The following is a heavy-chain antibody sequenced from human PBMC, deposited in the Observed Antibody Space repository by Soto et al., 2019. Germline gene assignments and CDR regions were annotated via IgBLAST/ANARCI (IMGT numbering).Heavy chain of an antibody. CDR3: ARLKLSYKYRDV. CDR1: GFTSNNYASYA. J-gene: IGHJ6*03. D-gene: IGHD2-21*02. CDR2: INAGGDTT. V-gene: IGHV3-23*01. Sequence: EVQLFESGGGLVQPGGSLRLSCAASGFTSNNYASYAMRWVRQAPGKGLEWVSTINAGGDTTYYADSLKGRFTISRDNSKNTLYLQMNSLRGEDTAEYYFARLKLSYKYRDVWGKGTTVTVSS.